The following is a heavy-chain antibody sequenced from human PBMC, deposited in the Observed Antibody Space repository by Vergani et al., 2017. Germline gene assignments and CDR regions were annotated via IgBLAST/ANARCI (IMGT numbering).Heavy chain of an antibody. D-gene: IGHD6-13*01. CDR2: IYYSGST. J-gene: IGHJ6*02. CDR3: ARHKEQLVPGNYYYYYGMDV. Sequence: QLQLQESDPGLVKPSETLSLTCTVSGSSIRSTFYYWGWIRQPPGKGLEWIGTIYYSGSTYYNPSLKSRVTISVDTSKNQFSLKLNSVTAADTAVYYCARHKEQLVPGNYYYYYGMDVWGQGTTVTVSS. V-gene: IGHV4-39*01. CDR1: GSSIRSTFYY.